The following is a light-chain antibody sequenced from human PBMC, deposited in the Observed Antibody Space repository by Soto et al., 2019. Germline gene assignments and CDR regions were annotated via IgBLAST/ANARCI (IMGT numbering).Light chain of an antibody. CDR2: EVS. J-gene: IGLJ1*01. V-gene: IGLV2-18*02. CDR1: SNDVGSYNR. CDR3: SSYTSSSTYV. Sequence: QSALTQPPSVSGSPGQSVTISCTGTSNDVGSYNRVSWYQQPPGTAPKLMIYEVSNRPSGVPDRFSASKSVNTASLTISGLQAEDEADYYCSSYTSSSTYVFGTGTKVTVL.